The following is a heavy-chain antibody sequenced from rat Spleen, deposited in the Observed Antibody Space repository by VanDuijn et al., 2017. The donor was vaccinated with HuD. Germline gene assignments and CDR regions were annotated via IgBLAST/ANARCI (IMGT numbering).Heavy chain of an antibody. V-gene: IGHV5S23*01. Sequence: EVRLVESGGGLVQPGRSLKLSCAASGFTFSDFDMAWVRQAPTKGLEWVASISPSGVSTYYRDSVKGRFTISRDNAKNTQYLQMDSLRSEDTATYYCARRDSSYGIFNWFAYWGQGTLVTVSS. CDR3: ARRDSSYGIFNWFAY. D-gene: IGHD1-2*01. J-gene: IGHJ3*01. CDR2: ISPSGVST. CDR1: GFTFSDFD.